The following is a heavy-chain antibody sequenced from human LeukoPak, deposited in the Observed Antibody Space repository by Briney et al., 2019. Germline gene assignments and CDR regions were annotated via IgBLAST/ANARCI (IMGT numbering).Heavy chain of an antibody. CDR2: IWYGGSNK. CDR3: ARDLGEQWLLGYYYGMDV. J-gene: IGHJ6*02. D-gene: IGHD6-19*01. V-gene: IGHV3-33*08. Sequence: GGSLRLSCAASGFTFSSYGMHWVRQAPGKGLEWVAVIWYGGSNKYYADSVKGRFTISRDNSKNTLYLQMNSLRAEDTAVYYCARDLGEQWLLGYYYGMDVWGQGTTVTVSS. CDR1: GFTFSSYG.